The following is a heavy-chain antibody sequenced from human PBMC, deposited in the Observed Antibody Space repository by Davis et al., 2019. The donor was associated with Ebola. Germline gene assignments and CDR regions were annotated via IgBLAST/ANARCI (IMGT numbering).Heavy chain of an antibody. J-gene: IGHJ6*02. CDR3: ARAPVVVTADGLYYYYGMDV. CDR2: IYYSGST. V-gene: IGHV4-59*01. Sequence: MPSETLSLTCTVSGGSISSYYWSWIRQPPGKGLEWIGYIYYSGSTNYNPSLKSRVTISVDTSKNQFSLKLSSVTAADTAAYYCARAPVVVTADGLYYYYGMDVWGQGTTVTVSS. CDR1: GGSISSYY. D-gene: IGHD2-21*02.